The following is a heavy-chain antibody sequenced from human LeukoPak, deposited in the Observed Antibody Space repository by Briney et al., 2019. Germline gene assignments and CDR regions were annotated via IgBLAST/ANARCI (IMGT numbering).Heavy chain of an antibody. D-gene: IGHD3-3*01. CDR3: ARGGLRFLEWLLAGTKGNWFDS. V-gene: IGHV4-34*01. CDR2: INHSGST. Sequence: TSETLSLTCAVYGGSFSGYYWSWIRQPPGKGLEWIGEINHSGSTNYNPSLKSRVTISVDTSKNQFSLKLSSVTAADTAVYYCARGGLRFLEWLLAGTKGNWFDSWGQGTLVTVSS. J-gene: IGHJ5*01. CDR1: GGSFSGYY.